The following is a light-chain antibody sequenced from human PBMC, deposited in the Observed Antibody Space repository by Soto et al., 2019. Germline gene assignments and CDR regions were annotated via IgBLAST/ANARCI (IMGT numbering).Light chain of an antibody. V-gene: IGKV1-5*01. Sequence: DIQMTQSPSTLSASVGDRVTITGRASQSVRSWLAWYQQKPGRAPKFLIYDASSLESGVPSRFSGSGSGTEFTLTISNLQPDDFATYYCQQYDNYPLTFGGGTKVEI. CDR3: QQYDNYPLT. CDR1: QSVRSW. CDR2: DAS. J-gene: IGKJ4*01.